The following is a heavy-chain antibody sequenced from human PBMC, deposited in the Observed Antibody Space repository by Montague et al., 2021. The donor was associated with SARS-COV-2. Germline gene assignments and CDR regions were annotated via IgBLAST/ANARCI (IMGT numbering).Heavy chain of an antibody. CDR2: IVHTGNT. J-gene: IGHJ4*02. Sequence: SETLSLTCTVSGVSISRGNYYWSWIRGPPGKGLEWVGYIVHTGNTNYXCSVKSRVTMSIDTSRNYFSLKLTSVTAADTAVYYCARLPRYCSSTACLDYWGQGTLVTVSS. CDR3: ARLPRYCSSTACLDY. CDR1: GVSISRGNYY. D-gene: IGHD2-2*01. V-gene: IGHV4-61*03.